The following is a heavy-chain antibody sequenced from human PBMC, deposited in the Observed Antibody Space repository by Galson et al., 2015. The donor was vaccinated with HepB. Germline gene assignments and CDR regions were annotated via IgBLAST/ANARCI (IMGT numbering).Heavy chain of an antibody. V-gene: IGHV3-48*02. D-gene: IGHD3-3*01. Sequence: SLRLSCAASGFTFSSYSMNWVRQAPGKGLEWVSYISSSSSTIYYADSVKGRFTISRDNAKNSLYLQMNSLRDEDTAVYYCARELRFLEWLFPPAGFDYWGQGTLVTVSS. CDR3: ARELRFLEWLFPPAGFDY. J-gene: IGHJ4*02. CDR2: ISSSSSTI. CDR1: GFTFSSYS.